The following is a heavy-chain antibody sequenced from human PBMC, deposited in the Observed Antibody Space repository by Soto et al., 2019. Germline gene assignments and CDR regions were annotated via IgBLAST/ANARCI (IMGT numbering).Heavy chain of an antibody. CDR1: GGTFSSYA. J-gene: IGHJ4*02. CDR2: VIPIFGTA. D-gene: IGHD6-13*01. CDR3: ARDRIAAAAPRNSGGWYRSDY. V-gene: IGHV1-69*14. Sequence: QVQLVQSGAEVKKPGSSVKVSCKASGGTFSSYAISWVRQAPGQGLEWVGGVIPIFGTANYAQKFQGRVTITADKSTSTAYMELSSLRSEDTAVYYCARDRIAAAAPRNSGGWYRSDYWGQGTLVTVSS.